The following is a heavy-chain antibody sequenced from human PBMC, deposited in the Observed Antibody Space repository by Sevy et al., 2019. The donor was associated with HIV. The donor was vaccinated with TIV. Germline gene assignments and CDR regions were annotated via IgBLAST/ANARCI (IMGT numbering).Heavy chain of an antibody. CDR1: GFTFSKYS. Sequence: GGSLRLSCAASGFTFSKYSMSRVRQPPGKGLEWVSTLSFGCGEINYADSVKSRFTISRDNSKSSVYLQMNNLRPEDTAVYYCAREGCTKPHDYWGQGTLVTVSS. CDR2: LSFGCGEI. J-gene: IGHJ4*02. CDR3: AREGCTKPHDY. D-gene: IGHD2-8*01. V-gene: IGHV3-23*01.